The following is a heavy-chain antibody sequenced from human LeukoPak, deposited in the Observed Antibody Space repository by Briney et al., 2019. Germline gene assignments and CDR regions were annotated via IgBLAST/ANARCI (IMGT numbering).Heavy chain of an antibody. D-gene: IGHD6-6*01. CDR3: ARAARWGSTTYWYFNL. J-gene: IGHJ2*01. CDR1: GDSVSSNSAA. CDR2: TYYRSKWYI. Sequence: SQTLSLTCAVSGDSVSSNSAAWNWIRQSPSRGLEWLGGTYYRSKWYIDYAVSVKSRITINPDTSKNQFSLQLNSVTPEDTAVYYCARAARWGSTTYWYFNLWGRGTLVTVSS. V-gene: IGHV6-1*01.